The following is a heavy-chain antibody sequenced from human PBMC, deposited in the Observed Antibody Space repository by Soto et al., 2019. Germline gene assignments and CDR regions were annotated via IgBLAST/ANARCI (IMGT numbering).Heavy chain of an antibody. V-gene: IGHV3-48*01. CDR2: ISSSSSTI. Sequence: GGSLRLSCAASGLTFSSYSMNWVRQAPGKGLEWVSYISSSSSTIYYADSVKGRFTISRDNAKNSLYLQMNSLRAEDTAVYYCARDGREYYYGMDVWGQGTTVTVSS. D-gene: IGHD1-26*01. CDR3: ARDGREYYYGMDV. J-gene: IGHJ6*02. CDR1: GLTFSSYS.